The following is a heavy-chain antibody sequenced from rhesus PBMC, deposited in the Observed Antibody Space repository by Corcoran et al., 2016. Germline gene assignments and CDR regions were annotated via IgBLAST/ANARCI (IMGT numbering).Heavy chain of an antibody. V-gene: IGHV4-80*01. J-gene: IGHJ4*01. CDR3: AREVA. CDR1: GASISRYW. D-gene: IGHD2-33*01. CDR2: INCKSCST. Sequence: QVQLQESGPGLVKPSETLSLTCAVSGASISRYWWSWIRQPPGKGLEWIGEINCKSCSTYYNPALKSRVTISKDASKNQFSLRLSSVTAADTAVYYCAREVAWGQGVLVTVSS.